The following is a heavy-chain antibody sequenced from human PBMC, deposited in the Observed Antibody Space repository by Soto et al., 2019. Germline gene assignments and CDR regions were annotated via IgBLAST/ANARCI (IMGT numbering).Heavy chain of an antibody. V-gene: IGHV1-2*02. CDR1: GYTFTGYY. Sequence: ASVKVSCKASGYTFTGYYMHWVRQAPGQGLEWMGWINPNSGGTNYAQKFQGRVTMTRDTSISTAYMELSRLRSDDTAVYYCARDGPGGDFWSGYVVYYYGMDVWGQGTTVTVSS. CDR2: INPNSGGT. D-gene: IGHD3-3*01. J-gene: IGHJ6*02. CDR3: ARDGPGGDFWSGYVVYYYGMDV.